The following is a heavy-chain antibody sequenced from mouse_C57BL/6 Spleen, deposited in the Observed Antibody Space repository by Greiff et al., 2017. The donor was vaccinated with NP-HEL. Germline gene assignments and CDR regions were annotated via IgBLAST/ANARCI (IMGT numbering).Heavy chain of an antibody. D-gene: IGHD1-1*01. V-gene: IGHV5-9-1*02. CDR2: ISRGGDYI. CDR1: GFTFSSYA. CDR3: TRFGTTVVAVDY. J-gene: IGHJ2*01. Sequence: EVKLVESGEGLVKPGGSLKLSCAASGFTFSSYAMSWVRQTPEKRLEWVAYISRGGDYIYYADTVKGRFTISRDNARNTLYLQMSSLKSEDTAMYYCTRFGTTVVAVDYWGQGTTLTVSS.